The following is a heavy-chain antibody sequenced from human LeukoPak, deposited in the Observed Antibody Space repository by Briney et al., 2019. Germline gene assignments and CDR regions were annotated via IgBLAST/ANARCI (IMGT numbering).Heavy chain of an antibody. CDR2: INPKSGGK. CDR1: GNTFSSYF. J-gene: IGHJ6*02. Sequence: ASVKVSCKASGNTFSSYFIHWVRQAPGQGLEWMGWINPKSGGKIYAQKFQGRVTMNRDTSISTAYMELSRLRSDDTALYYCARGTISYYYDSNGYYKSYYYGMDVWGQGTTVTVSS. CDR3: ARGTISYYYDSNGYYKSYYYGMDV. D-gene: IGHD3-22*01. V-gene: IGHV1-2*02.